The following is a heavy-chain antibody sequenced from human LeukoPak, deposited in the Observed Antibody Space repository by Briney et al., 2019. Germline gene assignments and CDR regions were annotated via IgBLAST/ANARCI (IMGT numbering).Heavy chain of an antibody. CDR2: IYYTGGT. V-gene: IGHV4-39*07. CDR1: GGSITTSSYY. Sequence: SETLSLTCSVSGGSITTSSYYWGWIRQPPEKGLEWIGSIYYTGGTHYSPSLKSRVTISVDTSKNQFSLKLSSVTAADTAVYYCARVDCSSTSCPPGDVYFDYWGQGTLVTVSS. D-gene: IGHD2-2*01. CDR3: ARVDCSSTSCPPGDVYFDY. J-gene: IGHJ4*02.